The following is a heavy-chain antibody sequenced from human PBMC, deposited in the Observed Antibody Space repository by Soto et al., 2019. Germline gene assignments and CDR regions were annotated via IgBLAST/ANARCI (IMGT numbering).Heavy chain of an antibody. J-gene: IGHJ5*02. Sequence: VQLVQSGAEVKKPGASVKVSCKASGYTFTSYGISWVRQAPGQGLEWMGRISAYNGNTNYAQKLQGRVTMTTDTSTSTAYMELRSLRSDDTAVYYCGRYCSGGSCYGWFDPWGQGTLVTVSS. V-gene: IGHV1-18*01. CDR1: GYTFTSYG. CDR3: GRYCSGGSCYGWFDP. D-gene: IGHD2-15*01. CDR2: ISAYNGNT.